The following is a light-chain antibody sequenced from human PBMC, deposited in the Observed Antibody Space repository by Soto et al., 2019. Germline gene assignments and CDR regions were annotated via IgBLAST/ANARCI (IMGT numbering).Light chain of an antibody. J-gene: IGKJ4*01. CDR3: QHYNNLWG. CDR1: QSVRSN. CDR2: GAS. Sequence: EIVMTQSPATLSVSPGERVTLFCRASQSVRSNLAWYQQKPGQVPRVLIYGASTRAIGIPDRFSGSGSGTEFTLTISSLQSEDFAVYYCQHYNNLWGFGGGTKVEIK. V-gene: IGKV3-15*01.